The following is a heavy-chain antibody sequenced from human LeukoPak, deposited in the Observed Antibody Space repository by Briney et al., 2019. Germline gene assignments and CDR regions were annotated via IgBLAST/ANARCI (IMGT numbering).Heavy chain of an antibody. V-gene: IGHV1-2*02. J-gene: IGHJ4*02. D-gene: IGHD1-26*01. CDR3: ARGARVGPFDY. CDR2: INPYSGGT. Sequence: ASVKVSCKASGYTFTGYYMNWVRQAPGQGLEWMGWINPYSGGTNYAQKFQGRVTMTRDTSISTAYMELSRLRSDDTAVYYCARGARVGPFDYWGQGTLVTVSS. CDR1: GYTFTGYY.